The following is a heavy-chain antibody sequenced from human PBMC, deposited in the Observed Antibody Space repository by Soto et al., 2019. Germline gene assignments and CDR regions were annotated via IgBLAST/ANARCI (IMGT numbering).Heavy chain of an antibody. D-gene: IGHD3-10*02. V-gene: IGHV1-18*01. CDR1: GYTFTSYG. J-gene: IGHJ3*01. CDR2: ISAYNGNT. CDR3: VIYCSSVGDSDAFHL. Sequence: ASVKVSCKASGYTFTSYGISWVRQAPGQGLEWMGWISAYNGNTNYAQKRQGRVTMTTDTSTSTAYMELRGLRSEDTAVYYCVIYCSSVGDSDAFHLWGQGTIVTVSS.